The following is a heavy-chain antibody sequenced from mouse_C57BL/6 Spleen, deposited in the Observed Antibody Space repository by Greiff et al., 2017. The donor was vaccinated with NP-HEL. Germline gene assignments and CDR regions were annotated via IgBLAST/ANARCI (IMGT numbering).Heavy chain of an antibody. CDR1: GYTFTSYW. CDR2: IHPNSGST. CDR3: ARGNYYYDDYAMDY. V-gene: IGHV1-64*01. D-gene: IGHD2-4*01. J-gene: IGHJ4*01. Sequence: QVQLQQPGAELVKPGASVKLSCKASGYTFTSYWMHWVKQRPGQGLEWIGMIHPNSGSTNYNEKFKSKATLTVDKSSSTAYMQLSSLTSEDSAVYYCARGNYYYDDYAMDYWGQGTSVTVSS.